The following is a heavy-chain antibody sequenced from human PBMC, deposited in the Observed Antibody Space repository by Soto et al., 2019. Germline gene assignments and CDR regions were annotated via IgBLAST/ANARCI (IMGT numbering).Heavy chain of an antibody. V-gene: IGHV1-24*01. CDR1: GYTLTDLS. CDR2: FDPEDGET. J-gene: IGHJ4*02. CDR3: ATDRGYVFSSSSGGLDY. Sequence: GASVKVSCKVSGYTLTDLSMHWVRQAPGKGLEWMGGFDPEDGETIYAQKFQGRVTMTEDTSTDTAYMELSSLRSEDTAVYYCATDRGYVFSSSSGGLDYWGQGTLVTVSS. D-gene: IGHD6-6*01.